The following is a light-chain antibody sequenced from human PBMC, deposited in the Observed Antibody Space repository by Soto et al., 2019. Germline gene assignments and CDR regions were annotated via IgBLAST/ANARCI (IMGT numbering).Light chain of an antibody. J-gene: IGKJ4*01. V-gene: IGKV3-20*01. Sequence: EIVLTQSPGTLSLSPGERATLSCRASQSVRSSHLAWYQQMPGQAPRLLIYGTSNRATGITDRFSGSGSGTDFTLTISRLEPEDFAVYYCQQYSSSPLTFGGGTKLEIK. CDR3: QQYSSSPLT. CDR2: GTS. CDR1: QSVRSSH.